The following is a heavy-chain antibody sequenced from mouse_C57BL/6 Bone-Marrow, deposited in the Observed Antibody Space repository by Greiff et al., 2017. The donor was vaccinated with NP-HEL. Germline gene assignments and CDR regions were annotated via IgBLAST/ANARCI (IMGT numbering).Heavy chain of an antibody. CDR3: AREEVVTTLYYFDY. CDR2: IYPGDGDT. J-gene: IGHJ2*01. CDR1: GYAFSSYW. V-gene: IGHV1-80*01. Sequence: QVQLKESGAELVKPGASVKISCKASGYAFSSYWMNWVKQRPGKGLEWIGQIYPGDGDTNYNGKFKGKATLTADKSSSTAYMQLSSLTSEDSAVYFCAREEVVTTLYYFDYWGQGTTLTVSS. D-gene: IGHD2-2*01.